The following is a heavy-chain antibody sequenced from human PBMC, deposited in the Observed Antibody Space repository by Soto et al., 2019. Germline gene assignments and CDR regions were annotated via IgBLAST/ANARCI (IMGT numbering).Heavy chain of an antibody. CDR2: ISYDGSNK. D-gene: IGHD6-19*01. V-gene: IGHV3-30-3*01. Sequence: QVQLVESGGGVVQPGGSLRLSCAASGFTFSSYAMHWVRQAPGKGLEWVAVISYDGSNKYYADSVKGRFTISRDNSKNTLYLQMNSLRAEDTAVYYCARTTSSGWTRRGAFDIWGQGTMVTVSS. CDR3: ARTTSSGWTRRGAFDI. CDR1: GFTFSSYA. J-gene: IGHJ3*02.